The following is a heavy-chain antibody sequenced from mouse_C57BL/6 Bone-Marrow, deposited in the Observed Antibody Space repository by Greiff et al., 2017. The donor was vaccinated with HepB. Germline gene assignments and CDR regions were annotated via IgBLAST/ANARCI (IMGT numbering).Heavy chain of an antibody. Sequence: EVKLVESGGDLVKPGGSLKLSCAASGFTFSSYGMSWVRQTPDKGLEWVATISSGGSYTYYPDSVKGRFTISRDNAKNTLYLQMSSLKSEDTAMYYCARPTFPFTTVKGGYFDYWGQGTTLTVSS. V-gene: IGHV5-6*01. CDR1: GFTFSSYG. CDR3: ARPTFPFTTVKGGYFDY. CDR2: ISSGGSYT. D-gene: IGHD1-1*01. J-gene: IGHJ2*01.